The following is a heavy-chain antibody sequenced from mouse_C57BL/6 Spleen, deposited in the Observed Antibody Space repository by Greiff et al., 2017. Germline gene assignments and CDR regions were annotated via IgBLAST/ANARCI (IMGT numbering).Heavy chain of an antibody. CDR1: GYTFTSYW. Sequence: QVQLQQPGAELVKPGASVKMSCKASGYTFTSYWMHWVKQRPGQGLEWIGYINPSSGYTKYNQKFKDKATLTADKSSSTAYMQLSSLTYEDSAVYYCARSGDYDRWYFDVWGTGTTVTVSS. J-gene: IGHJ1*03. CDR2: INPSSGYT. CDR3: ARSGDYDRWYFDV. V-gene: IGHV1-7*01. D-gene: IGHD2-4*01.